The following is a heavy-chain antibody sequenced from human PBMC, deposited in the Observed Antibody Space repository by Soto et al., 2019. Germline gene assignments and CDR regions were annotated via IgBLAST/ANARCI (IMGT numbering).Heavy chain of an antibody. CDR3: ARGSIAARRQSPSFHYGLDV. V-gene: IGHV1-69*01. J-gene: IGHJ6*02. D-gene: IGHD6-6*01. CDR2: IIPIFGTA. Sequence: QVQLVQSGAEVKKPGSSVKVSCKASGGTFSSYAISWVRQAPGQGLEWMGGIIPIFGTANYAQKFQGRVTITADESTSTAYMELSSLRSEDTALYYCARGSIAARRQSPSFHYGLDVWGQGTTVTVSS. CDR1: GGTFSSYA.